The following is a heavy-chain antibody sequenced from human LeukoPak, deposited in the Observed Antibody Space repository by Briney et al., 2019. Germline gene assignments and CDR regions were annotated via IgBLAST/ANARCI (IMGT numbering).Heavy chain of an antibody. J-gene: IGHJ4*02. V-gene: IGHV4-59*11. CDR3: ARGDGYKAAFDY. CDR2: IYYSGST. Sequence: PSETLSLTCTVSGGSISNHYWSWIRQPPGKGLEWIGYIYYSGSTNYNPSLKSRVTISVDTSKNQFSLKLSSVTAADTAVYYCARGDGYKAAFDYWGQGTLVTVSS. D-gene: IGHD5-24*01. CDR1: GGSISNHY.